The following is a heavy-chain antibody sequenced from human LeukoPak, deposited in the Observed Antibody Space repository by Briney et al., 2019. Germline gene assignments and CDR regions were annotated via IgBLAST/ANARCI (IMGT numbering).Heavy chain of an antibody. CDR1: GYTLTELS. Sequence: ASVKVSCKVSGYTLTELSMHWVRQAPGKGLEWMGGFDPEDGETIYAQKFQGRVTMTTDASTSTAYMELRSLRSDDTAVYYCARLLRDILTGFGIYYFDYWGQGTLVTVSS. V-gene: IGHV1-24*01. J-gene: IGHJ4*02. D-gene: IGHD3-9*01. CDR2: FDPEDGET. CDR3: ARLLRDILTGFGIYYFDY.